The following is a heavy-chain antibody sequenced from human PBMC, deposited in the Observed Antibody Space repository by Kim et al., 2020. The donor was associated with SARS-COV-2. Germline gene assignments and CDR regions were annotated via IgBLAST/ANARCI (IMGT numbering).Heavy chain of an antibody. D-gene: IGHD3-22*01. V-gene: IGHV3-9*01. J-gene: IGHJ4*02. Sequence: GGSLRLSCAASGFTFGDYAMHWVRQAPGKGLEWVSGISWNSGSIGYADSVKGRFTISRDNAKNSLYLQMNSLRAEDTALYYCSGFYYDSSGYSDYWGQGTLVTVSS. CDR3: SGFYYDSSGYSDY. CDR1: GFTFGDYA. CDR2: ISWNSGSI.